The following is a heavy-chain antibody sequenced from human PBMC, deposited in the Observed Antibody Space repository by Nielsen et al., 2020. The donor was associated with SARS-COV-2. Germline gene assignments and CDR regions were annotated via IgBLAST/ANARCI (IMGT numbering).Heavy chain of an antibody. CDR3: AISMNAVATFYY. J-gene: IGHJ4*02. Sequence: SETLSLTCTVSGGTILSCYYYWGWIRQPPGKGLEWIASMYYTGNTYYKSSLKSRVTVSGDTSKNQFSLEVTSVTASDTAVYYCAISMNAVATFYYWGQGTLVTVSS. CDR1: GGTILSCYYY. CDR2: MYYTGNT. V-gene: IGHV4-39*01. D-gene: IGHD5-12*01.